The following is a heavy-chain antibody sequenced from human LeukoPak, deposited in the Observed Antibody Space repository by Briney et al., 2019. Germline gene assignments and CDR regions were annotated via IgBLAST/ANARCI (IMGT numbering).Heavy chain of an antibody. J-gene: IGHJ6*02. V-gene: IGHV1-2*04. Sequence: ASVKVSCKASGYTFTGYYMHWVRQAPGQGLEWMGWINPNSGGTNYAQKFQGWVTMTRDTSISTAYMELSRLRSDDTAVYYCARAYYYGSGSYYNHPSYYYGMDVWGQGTTVTVSS. CDR1: GYTFTGYY. CDR3: ARAYYYGSGSYYNHPSYYYGMDV. D-gene: IGHD3-10*01. CDR2: INPNSGGT.